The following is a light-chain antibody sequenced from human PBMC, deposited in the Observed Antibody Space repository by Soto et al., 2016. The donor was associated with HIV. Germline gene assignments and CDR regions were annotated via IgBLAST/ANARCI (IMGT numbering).Light chain of an antibody. J-gene: IGLJ2*01. CDR3: QVWDSSSDHVV. Sequence: SYILTQSPSVSVAPGKTANITCGGNNVGSKSVHWYQQKPGQAPVLVVYDDNDRPSGIPERFSGSNSENTATLTISRVEAGDEADYYCQVWDSSSDHVVFGGGTKLTVL. CDR1: NVGSKS. CDR2: DDN. V-gene: IGLV3-21*03.